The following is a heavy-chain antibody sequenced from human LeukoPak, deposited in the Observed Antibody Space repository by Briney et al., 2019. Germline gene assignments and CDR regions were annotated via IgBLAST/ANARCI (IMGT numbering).Heavy chain of an antibody. V-gene: IGHV3-21*01. CDR2: ISSTSTSI. D-gene: IGHD1-1*01. CDR1: GFTFSSHT. Sequence: GGSLRLSCAASGFTFSSHTMNWVRQAPGKGLEWVSSISSTSTSIYHADSVKGRFTISRDNTKNSLYLQMNSLRAEDTAVYYCAKGWKYVDIWGQGTMITVSS. CDR3: AKGWKYVDI. J-gene: IGHJ3*02.